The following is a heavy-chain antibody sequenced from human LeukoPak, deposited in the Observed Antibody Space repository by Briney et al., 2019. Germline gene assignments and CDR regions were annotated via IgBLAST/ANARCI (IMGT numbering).Heavy chain of an antibody. J-gene: IGHJ4*02. CDR2: IYYTGNT. CDR3: ARLRIAAGDIFDY. D-gene: IGHD6-13*01. V-gene: IGHV4-39*01. Sequence: SSETLSLTCTVSGGSINSSSYYWGWIRQPPGKGLQWIGTIYYTGNTYYNPSLKSRVTISVDTSVNQFSLNLRTVTAADTAVYYCARLRIAAGDIFDYWGQGTLVTVSS. CDR1: GGSINSSSYY.